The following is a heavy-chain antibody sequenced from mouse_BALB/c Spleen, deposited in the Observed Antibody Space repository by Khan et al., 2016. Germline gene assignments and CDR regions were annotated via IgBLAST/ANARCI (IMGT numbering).Heavy chain of an antibody. Sequence: QVQLQQPGAELARPGASVKLSCKASGYTFTSYWMQWVKQRPGQGLEWIGAIYPGDGDTRYTQKFKGKATLTADKSSSTAYMQLSSLASEDSAVYYCASYYGSSYDYFDYWGQGTTLTVS. CDR3: ASYYGSSYDYFDY. J-gene: IGHJ2*01. CDR2: IYPGDGDT. V-gene: IGHV1-87*01. D-gene: IGHD1-1*01. CDR1: GYTFTSYW.